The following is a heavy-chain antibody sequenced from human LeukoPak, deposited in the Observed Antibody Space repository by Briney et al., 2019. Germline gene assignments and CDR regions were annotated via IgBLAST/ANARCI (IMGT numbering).Heavy chain of an antibody. CDR3: ARDSYGDYPYYYYGMDY. Sequence: GGSLRLSCAASGFTFSNYAMSWVRQAPGKGLEWVAAISGGDGSTFYADSVEGRFTISRDNAKNSLYLQMNSLRAEDTAVYYCARDSYGDYPYYYYGMDYWGQGTLVTVSS. CDR2: ISGGDGST. V-gene: IGHV3-23*01. CDR1: GFTFSNYA. D-gene: IGHD4-17*01. J-gene: IGHJ4*02.